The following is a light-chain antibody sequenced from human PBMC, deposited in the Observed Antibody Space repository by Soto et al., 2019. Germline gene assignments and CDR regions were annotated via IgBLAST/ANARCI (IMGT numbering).Light chain of an antibody. Sequence: QSALTQPPSASGTPGQRVTISCSGSSSNIGSNYVYWYQQLPGTAPKLLIYSNNQRPSGVPDRFSGSKSGTSASLAISGLRSEDEADHYCAAWDDSLSVFGGGTKLTVL. J-gene: IGLJ3*02. CDR2: SNN. CDR3: AAWDDSLSV. CDR1: SSNIGSNY. V-gene: IGLV1-47*02.